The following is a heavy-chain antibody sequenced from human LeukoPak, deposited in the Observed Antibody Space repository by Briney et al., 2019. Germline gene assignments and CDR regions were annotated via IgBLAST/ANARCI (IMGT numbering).Heavy chain of an antibody. Sequence: GESLGLSCAASGFTFSSYAMHWVRQAPGKGLEWVAVISYDGSNKYYADSVKGRFTISRDNSKNTPYLQMNSLRAEDTAVYYCAKTYYDYLWGNGPFDYWGQGTLVTVSS. CDR1: GFTFSSYA. J-gene: IGHJ4*02. V-gene: IGHV3-30*04. CDR3: AKTYYDYLWGNGPFDY. D-gene: IGHD3-16*01. CDR2: ISYDGSNK.